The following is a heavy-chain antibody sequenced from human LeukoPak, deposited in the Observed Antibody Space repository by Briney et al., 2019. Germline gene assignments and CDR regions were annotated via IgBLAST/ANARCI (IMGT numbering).Heavy chain of an antibody. J-gene: IGHJ4*02. CDR1: GFTFSDYN. CDR3: AKAIAVAGVFDY. D-gene: IGHD6-19*01. V-gene: IGHV3-23*01. Sequence: HPGGSLRLSCAASGFTFSDYNMRWIRQAPGKGLEWVSAISGSGGSTYYADSVKGRFTISRDNSKNTLYLQMNSLRAEDTAVYYCAKAIAVAGVFDYWGQGTLVTVSS. CDR2: ISGSGGST.